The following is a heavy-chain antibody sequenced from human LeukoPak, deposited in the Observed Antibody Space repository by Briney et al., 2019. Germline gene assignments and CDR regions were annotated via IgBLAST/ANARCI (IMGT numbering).Heavy chain of an antibody. J-gene: IGHJ4*02. D-gene: IGHD3-10*01. CDR3: TTDGVRSYYGSGSYFNY. CDR1: GFTLINAW. Sequence: GGSLRLSCAASGFTLINAWMSWVRQAPGKGLEWVCCIKSKTDGGTTDYAAPVKGRFTISRHDSNNTLYLQMNRLKTEDTAVYYCTTDGVRSYYGSGSYFNYWGQGTLVTVSS. V-gene: IGHV3-15*01. CDR2: IKSKTDGGTT.